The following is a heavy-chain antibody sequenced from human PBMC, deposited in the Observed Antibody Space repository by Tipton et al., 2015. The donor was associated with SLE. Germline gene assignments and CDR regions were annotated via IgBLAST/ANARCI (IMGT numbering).Heavy chain of an antibody. CDR1: GFTFEDHA. J-gene: IGHJ5*02. Sequence: SLRLSCSASGFTFEDHAMHWVRQAPGKGLEWVSGISWNSRNIAYADSVKGRFTISRDNAESSVYLHMKSLRAEDTALYYCTKGETGTISTWGQGTLVTVSS. V-gene: IGHV3-9*01. CDR3: TKGETGTIST. CDR2: ISWNSRNI. D-gene: IGHD1-7*01.